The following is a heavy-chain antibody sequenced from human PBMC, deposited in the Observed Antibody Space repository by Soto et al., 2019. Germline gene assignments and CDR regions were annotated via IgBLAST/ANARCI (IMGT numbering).Heavy chain of an antibody. J-gene: IGHJ6*02. V-gene: IGHV1-69*13. Sequence: VASVKVSCKASGGTFSSYAISWVRQAPGQGLEWMGGIIPIFGTANYAQKFQGRVTITADESTSTAYMELSSLRSEDTAVYYCASRYCTNGVCYYYYGMDVWGQGTTVTVSS. CDR2: IIPIFGTA. D-gene: IGHD2-8*01. CDR1: GGTFSSYA. CDR3: ASRYCTNGVCYYYYGMDV.